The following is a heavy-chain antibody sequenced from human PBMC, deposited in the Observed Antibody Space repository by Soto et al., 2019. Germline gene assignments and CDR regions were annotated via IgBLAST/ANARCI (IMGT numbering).Heavy chain of an antibody. Sequence: EVQLVESGGDLVKPGGSLRLSCAASGFTFSNAWMTWVRQAPGKGLEWVGHVKSKTDGGTTDYAAPVKGRFTISRDDSENTVYLQMNSLKPEDTAVYYCATSPGFYDSAPFDYWGQGALVTVSS. CDR2: VKSKTDGGTT. V-gene: IGHV3-15*01. CDR1: GFTFSNAW. D-gene: IGHD3-22*01. CDR3: ATSPGFYDSAPFDY. J-gene: IGHJ4*02.